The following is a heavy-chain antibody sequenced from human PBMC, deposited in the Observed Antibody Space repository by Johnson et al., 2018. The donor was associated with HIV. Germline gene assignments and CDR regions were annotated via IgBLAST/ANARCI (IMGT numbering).Heavy chain of an antibody. D-gene: IGHD3-9*01. CDR3: AKDREDYDILTGYYISLSSWDAFDI. V-gene: IGHV3-30*02. J-gene: IGHJ3*02. CDR1: GFTFSSYG. CDR2: IRYDGSNK. Sequence: QVQLVESGGGVVQPGGSLRLSCAASGFTFSSYGMHWVRQAPGKGLEWVAFIRYDGSNKYYADSVKGRFTISRDNSKNTLYLQMNSLRAEDTAVYYCAKDREDYDILTGYYISLSSWDAFDIWGQGTMVTVSS.